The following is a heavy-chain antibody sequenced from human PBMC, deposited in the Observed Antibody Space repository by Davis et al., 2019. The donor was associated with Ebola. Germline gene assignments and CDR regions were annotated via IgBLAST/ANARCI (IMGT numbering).Heavy chain of an antibody. J-gene: IGHJ5*02. CDR2: IYYSGST. CDR3: ARLGYCSGGSCYSSLDGLDP. V-gene: IGHV4-59*01. D-gene: IGHD2-15*01. Sequence: MPSETLSLTCTVSGGSISSYYWSWIRQPPGKGLEWIGYIYYSGSTNYNPSLKSRVTISVDTSKNQFSLKLSSVTAADTAVYYCARLGYCSGGSCYSSLDGLDPWGQGTLVTVSS. CDR1: GGSISSYY.